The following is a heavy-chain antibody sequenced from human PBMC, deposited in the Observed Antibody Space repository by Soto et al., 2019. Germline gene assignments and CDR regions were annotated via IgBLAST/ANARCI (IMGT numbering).Heavy chain of an antibody. D-gene: IGHD2-15*01. CDR3: SRQHCSGGSCYSGRYYFGY. V-gene: IGHV1-69*01. J-gene: IGHJ4*02. CDR2: IIPIFGTP. Sequence: QVQLVQSGAEMKKPGSSMKVSCKASGGTFSSDGINWVRQAPGQGLEWMGGIIPIFGTPNYAQKFRGRITITADGSLSTAYMELSGLRSDDTAVYFCSRQHCSGGSCYSGRYYFGYWGQGTLVTVSS. CDR1: GGTFSSDG.